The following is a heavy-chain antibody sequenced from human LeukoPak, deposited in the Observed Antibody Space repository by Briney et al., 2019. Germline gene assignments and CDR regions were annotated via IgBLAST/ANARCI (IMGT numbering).Heavy chain of an antibody. V-gene: IGHV1-18*01. Sequence: ASVKVSCKASGYTFTSYGISWVRQAPGQGLEWMGWIRAYNGNTNYAQKFQGRVTITRDTSASTAYMELSSLRSEDTAVYYCARLYGDRFYCFDYWGQGTLVTVSS. CDR2: IRAYNGNT. CDR3: ARLYGDRFYCFDY. CDR1: GYTFTSYG. J-gene: IGHJ4*02. D-gene: IGHD4-17*01.